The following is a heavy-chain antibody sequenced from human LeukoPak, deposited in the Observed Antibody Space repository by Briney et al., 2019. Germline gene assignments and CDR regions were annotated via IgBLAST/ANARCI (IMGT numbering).Heavy chain of an antibody. CDR1: GGSISSYY. V-gene: IGHV4-59*08. Sequence: PSETLSLTCTVSGGSISSYYWSWIRQPPGKGLEWIGYIYYSGSTNYNPSLKSRVTISVDTSKNQFSLKLSSVTAADTAVYYCARRPTAAAPFDYWGQGTLVTVSS. D-gene: IGHD2-2*01. CDR2: IYYSGST. CDR3: ARRPTAAAPFDY. J-gene: IGHJ4*02.